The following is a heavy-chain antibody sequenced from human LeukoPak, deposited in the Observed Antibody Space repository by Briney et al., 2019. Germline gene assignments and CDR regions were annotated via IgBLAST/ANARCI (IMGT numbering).Heavy chain of an antibody. J-gene: IGHJ4*02. D-gene: IGHD1-26*01. CDR1: GFTFSSYA. Sequence: GGSLRLSCAASGFTFSSYAMTWVRQAPGKGLEWVSSISGSGDNTYYAGSVKGRFTISRDNSKNTLYLQMNSLRAEDTAVYYCAKAISGSNAVADYWGQGTLVTVSS. CDR3: AKAISGSNAVADY. V-gene: IGHV3-23*01. CDR2: ISGSGDNT.